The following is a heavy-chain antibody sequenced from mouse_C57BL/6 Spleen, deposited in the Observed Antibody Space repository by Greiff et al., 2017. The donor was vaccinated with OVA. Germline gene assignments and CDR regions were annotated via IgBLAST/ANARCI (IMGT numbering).Heavy chain of an antibody. V-gene: IGHV1-26*01. CDR1: GYTFTDYY. Sequence: VQLQQSGPELVKPGASVKISCKASGYTFTDYYMNWVKQSHGKSLEWIGDINPNNGGTSYNQKFKGKATLTVDKSSSTAYMELRSLTSEDSAVYYCARGELGHAYWGQGTLVTVSA. J-gene: IGHJ3*01. D-gene: IGHD4-1*01. CDR3: ARGELGHAY. CDR2: INPNNGGT.